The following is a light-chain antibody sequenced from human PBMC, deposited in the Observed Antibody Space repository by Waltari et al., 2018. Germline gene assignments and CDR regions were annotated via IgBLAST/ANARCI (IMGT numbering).Light chain of an antibody. CDR2: GSS. Sequence: QSVLKQPPSVSGAPGQRVTISCTGSGSNIGAGYDVHWYQHLPRAAPKLLIYGSSSRPLGVPDRFFGSTSGTSASLAITGLQAEDEGDYYCQSYDTSLSVVFGGGTKLTVL. CDR1: GSNIGAGYD. V-gene: IGLV1-40*01. J-gene: IGLJ3*02. CDR3: QSYDTSLSVV.